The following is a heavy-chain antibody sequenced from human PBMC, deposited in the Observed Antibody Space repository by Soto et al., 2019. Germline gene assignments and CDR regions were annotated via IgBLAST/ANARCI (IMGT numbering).Heavy chain of an antibody. CDR1: GASVSSGSHY. CDR3: ARDPLGYSSSHFFDY. D-gene: IGHD6-6*01. V-gene: IGHV4-61*01. Sequence: SETLSLTCSVSGASVSSGSHYWSWIRQSPGKGLEWIGFIYYGGSTNYNPSLKSRVTISVDPSKNQFSLKVSSVTAADTAVYFCARDPLGYSSSHFFDYWGQGTLVTVSS. CDR2: IYYGGST. J-gene: IGHJ4*02.